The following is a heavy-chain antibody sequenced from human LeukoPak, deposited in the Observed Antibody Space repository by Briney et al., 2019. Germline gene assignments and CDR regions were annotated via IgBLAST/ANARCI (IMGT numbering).Heavy chain of an antibody. V-gene: IGHV3-23*01. D-gene: IGHD2-2*01. Sequence: GGSLRLSCAASGFTFSSYAMSWVRQAPGKGLEWVSVISGSGGSTYYADSVKGWFTISRDNSKNTLYLQMNSLRAEDTAVYYCAKDLPHCTSTSCPDYWGQGTLVTVSS. CDR2: ISGSGGST. CDR1: GFTFSSYA. J-gene: IGHJ4*02. CDR3: AKDLPHCTSTSCPDY.